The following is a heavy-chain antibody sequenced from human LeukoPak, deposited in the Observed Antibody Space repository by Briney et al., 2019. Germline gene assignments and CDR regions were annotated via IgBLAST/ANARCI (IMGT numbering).Heavy chain of an antibody. CDR1: GYTFTGYY. CDR3: ARAPGDGDYVGDYYYYYMDV. CDR2: INPNSGGT. V-gene: IGHV1-2*02. Sequence: ASVKVSCKASGYTFTGYYMHWVRQAPGQGLEWMGWINPNSGGTNYAQKFQGRVTMARDTSISTAYMELSRLRSDDTAVYYCARAPGDGDYVGDYYYYYMDVWGKGTTVTISS. J-gene: IGHJ6*03. D-gene: IGHD4-17*01.